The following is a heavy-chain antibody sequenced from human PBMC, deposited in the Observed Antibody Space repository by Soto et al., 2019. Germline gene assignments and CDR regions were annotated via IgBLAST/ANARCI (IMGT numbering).Heavy chain of an antibody. CDR3: AREYCSGGSCAHSYYYGMDV. D-gene: IGHD2-15*01. CDR1: GFTFSSYA. V-gene: IGHV3-30-3*01. Sequence: GGSLRLSCAASGFTFSSYAMHWVRQAPGKGLEWVAVISYDGSNKYYADSVKGRLTISRDNSKNTLYLQMNSLRAEVTAVYYCAREYCSGGSCAHSYYYGMDVWGQGTTVTVSS. CDR2: ISYDGSNK. J-gene: IGHJ6*02.